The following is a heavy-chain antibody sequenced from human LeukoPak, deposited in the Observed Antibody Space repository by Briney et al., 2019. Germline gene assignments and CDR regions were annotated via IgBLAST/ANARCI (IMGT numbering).Heavy chain of an antibody. D-gene: IGHD6-19*01. Sequence: GGSLRLSCAASGFTFSSYAMHWVRQAPGKGLEWVAVISYDGSNKYYADSVKGRFTISRDNSKNTLYLQMNSVRAEDTAVYYCARVVGSGSAFDYWGQGTLVTVSS. V-gene: IGHV3-30-3*01. CDR1: GFTFSSYA. CDR3: ARVVGSGSAFDY. CDR2: ISYDGSNK. J-gene: IGHJ4*02.